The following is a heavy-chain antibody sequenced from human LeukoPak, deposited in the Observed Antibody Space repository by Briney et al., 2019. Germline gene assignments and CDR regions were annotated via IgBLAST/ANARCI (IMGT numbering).Heavy chain of an antibody. Sequence: PSETLSLTCAVYGGSFSGYYWSWIRQPPGKGPEWIGEINHSGSTNYNPSLKSRVTISVDTSKNQFSLKLSSVTAADTAVYYCARELLWFGELLFDYWGQGTLVTVSS. CDR1: GGSFSGYY. J-gene: IGHJ4*02. V-gene: IGHV4-34*01. CDR2: INHSGST. D-gene: IGHD3-10*01. CDR3: ARELLWFGELLFDY.